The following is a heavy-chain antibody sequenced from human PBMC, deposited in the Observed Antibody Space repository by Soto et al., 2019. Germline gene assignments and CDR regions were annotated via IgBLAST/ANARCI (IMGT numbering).Heavy chain of an antibody. J-gene: IGHJ3*02. V-gene: IGHV3-74*01. CDR1: RFTFSTYW. CDR2: INSDGTGT. Sequence: GGSLRLSCAASRFTFSTYWMHWVRQAPGKGLVWVSRINSDGTGTSYADSVKGRITISRDNAKNTLYLQMNSLRSEDTAVYYCAGDSSGYSYDAFDIWGPGTMVTVSS. CDR3: AGDSSGYSYDAFDI. D-gene: IGHD3-22*01.